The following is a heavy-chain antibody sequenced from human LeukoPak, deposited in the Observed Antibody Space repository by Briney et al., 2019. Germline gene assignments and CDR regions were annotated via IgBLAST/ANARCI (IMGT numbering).Heavy chain of an antibody. Sequence: SETLSLTCTVSGGSISSYYWSWIRQPPGKGLEWIGYIYYSGSTNYNPSLKSRVTISVDTSKNQFSLKLSSVTAADTAVYYCASTRTSGYSYGPFDYWGQGTLVTVSS. CDR3: ASTRTSGYSYGPFDY. CDR1: GGSISSYY. D-gene: IGHD5-18*01. CDR2: IYYSGST. V-gene: IGHV4-59*01. J-gene: IGHJ4*02.